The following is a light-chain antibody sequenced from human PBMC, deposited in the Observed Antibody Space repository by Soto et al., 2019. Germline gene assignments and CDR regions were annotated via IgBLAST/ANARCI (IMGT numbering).Light chain of an antibody. J-gene: IGKJ5*01. Sequence: DIVMTQSPLSLPVTPGEPASISCKSSQSLLYGNGYTYLDWYLQKPGQSPQLLIYLGSHRASGVXDXCSCSGSGTDFTLEISRVEAEDVGVSYCMHAVQTPITFGEGTRLDIK. CDR2: LGS. CDR1: QSLLYGNGYTY. CDR3: MHAVQTPIT. V-gene: IGKV2-28*01.